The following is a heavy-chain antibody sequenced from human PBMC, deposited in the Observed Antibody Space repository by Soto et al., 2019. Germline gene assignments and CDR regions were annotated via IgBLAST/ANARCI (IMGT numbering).Heavy chain of an antibody. CDR2: ISYDGSNK. J-gene: IGHJ6*02. V-gene: IGHV3-30*18. D-gene: IGHD3-10*01. CDR3: AKDSYVSGSLYYYYAMDV. CDR1: GFTFSSYG. Sequence: GGSLRLSCAASGFTFSSYGMHWVRQAPGKGLEWVAFISYDGSNKYYADSVKGRFTISRDNSKNTLYLQMNSLRAEDTAVYYCAKDSYVSGSLYYYYAMDVWGQGTTVTVSS.